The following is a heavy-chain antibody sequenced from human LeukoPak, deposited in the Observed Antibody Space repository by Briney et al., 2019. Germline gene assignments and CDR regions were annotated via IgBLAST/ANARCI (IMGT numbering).Heavy chain of an antibody. CDR3: ARERRSSGYYYQAAFDI. CDR1: GYTFTGYY. Sequence: ASVKVSCKASGYTFTGYYMHWVRQAPGQGLEWMGWINPNSGGTNYAQEFQGRVTLTTDTSSTTAYMELRSLRSDDTAVYYCARERRSSGYYYQAAFDIWGQGTMVTVSS. V-gene: IGHV1-2*02. D-gene: IGHD3-22*01. J-gene: IGHJ3*02. CDR2: INPNSGGT.